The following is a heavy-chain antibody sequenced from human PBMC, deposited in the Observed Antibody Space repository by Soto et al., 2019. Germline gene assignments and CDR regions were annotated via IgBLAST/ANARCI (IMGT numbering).Heavy chain of an antibody. Sequence: SVKVSCKASGGTFSSYAISWVRQAPRQGLEWMGGIIPIFGTANYAQKFQGRVTITADESTSTAYMELSSLRSEDTAVYYCAREPNPAAAGAMTDPWGQGTLVTVSS. V-gene: IGHV1-69*13. J-gene: IGHJ5*02. CDR2: IIPIFGTA. D-gene: IGHD6-13*01. CDR3: AREPNPAAAGAMTDP. CDR1: GGTFSSYA.